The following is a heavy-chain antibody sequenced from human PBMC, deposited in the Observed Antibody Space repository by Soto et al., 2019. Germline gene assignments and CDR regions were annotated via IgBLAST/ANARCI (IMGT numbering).Heavy chain of an antibody. CDR1: GFAFSSYG. CDR2: ISYDGSLQ. CDR3: VSDRGYGHASVPYS. V-gene: IGHV3-30*03. J-gene: IGHJ4*02. D-gene: IGHD5-18*01. Sequence: QAQLVESGGGVVQPGRSLRLSCAASGFAFSSYGMHWVRQAHGTGLEWVAVISYDGSLQHYADSVKGRFTISRDNSKNMVLLQISSLRAEDTAVYYCVSDRGYGHASVPYSWGQGTLVSVSS.